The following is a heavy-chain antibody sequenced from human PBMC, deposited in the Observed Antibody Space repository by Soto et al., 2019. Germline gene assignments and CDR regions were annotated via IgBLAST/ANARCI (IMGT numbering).Heavy chain of an antibody. CDR3: ARAATGTSRDY. V-gene: IGHV3-74*01. CDR2: INSDGSST. Sequence: GGSLRLSCAASGFTFSSYWMHWVRQAPGKGLVWVSRINSDGSSTSYADSVKGRFTISRDNAKNTLYLQMNSLRAEDTAVYYCARAATGTSRDYWGQGTLVTVSS. D-gene: IGHD1-7*01. CDR1: GFTFSSYW. J-gene: IGHJ4*02.